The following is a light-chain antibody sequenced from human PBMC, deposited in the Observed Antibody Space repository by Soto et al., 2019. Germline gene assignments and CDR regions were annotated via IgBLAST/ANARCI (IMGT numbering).Light chain of an antibody. CDR1: QTFSSW. V-gene: IGKV1D-12*01. CDR3: QQTNRFPLN. J-gene: IGKJ4*01. CDR2: AAS. Sequence: DIQLTQSPSSVSASVGDTVTLTCRADQTFSSWLAWYQHKPGKAPKLLIYAASTLQNGVPSRFSGSGSGTVFTLTITSLQPEDSATYYCQQTNRFPLNLGGGTNVEIK.